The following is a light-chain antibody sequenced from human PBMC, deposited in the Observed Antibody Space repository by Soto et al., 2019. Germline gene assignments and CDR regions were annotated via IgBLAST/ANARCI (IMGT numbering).Light chain of an antibody. Sequence: DVVMTQSPLSLPVTLGQPASISCRSSQSLVYSDGHTYLNWFQQRPGQSPRRLIYKVSNRDSGVPDRFSGSGSGTDFTLQISRVEAEDVGVYYCMQGTPWPLTFGGGTKVEIK. J-gene: IGKJ4*01. CDR1: QSLVYSDGHTY. CDR3: MQGTPWPLT. V-gene: IGKV2-30*01. CDR2: KVS.